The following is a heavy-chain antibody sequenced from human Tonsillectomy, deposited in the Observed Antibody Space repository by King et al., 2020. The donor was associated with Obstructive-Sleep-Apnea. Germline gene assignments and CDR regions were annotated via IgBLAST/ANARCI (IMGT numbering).Heavy chain of an antibody. V-gene: IGHV3-30-3*01. CDR3: AGDRGTYYYYYGMDV. CDR1: GFTFSSHA. D-gene: IGHD5-24*01. CDR2: ISYDETNK. J-gene: IGHJ6*02. Sequence: VQLVQSGGGVVQPGRSLRLSCAASGFTFSSHAMHWVRQAPGKGLEWVAVISYDETNKYYADSVKGRFTISRDNFKNTLYLQMSSLIAEDTAVYYCAGDRGTYYYYYGMDVWGQGTTVTVSS.